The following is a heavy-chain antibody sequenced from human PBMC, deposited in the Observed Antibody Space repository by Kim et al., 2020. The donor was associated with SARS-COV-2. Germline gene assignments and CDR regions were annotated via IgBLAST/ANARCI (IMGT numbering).Heavy chain of an antibody. CDR2: IYYSGST. D-gene: IGHD3-22*01. J-gene: IGHJ4*02. V-gene: IGHV4-59*01. Sequence: SETLSLTCTVSGGSISSYYWSWIRQPPGKGLEWIGYIYYSGSTNYNPSLKSRVTISVDTSKNQFSLKLSSVTAADTAVYYCARVAHDSSGQIDYWGQGTLVTVSS. CDR3: ARVAHDSSGQIDY. CDR1: GGSISSYY.